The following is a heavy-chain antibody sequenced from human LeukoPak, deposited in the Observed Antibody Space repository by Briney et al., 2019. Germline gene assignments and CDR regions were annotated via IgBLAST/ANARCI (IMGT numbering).Heavy chain of an antibody. Sequence: SETLSLTCSVSGGSIRSGDHHWAWVRQPPGKGLEFIGSLNESGRPYYNRPLKSRVSISGDTSGKQFSLNLTSVTAADTAVYFCARDLGGYPFFMDVWGRGTTVIVSS. J-gene: IGHJ6*03. CDR3: ARDLGGYPFFMDV. V-gene: IGHV4-39*07. CDR1: GGSIRSGDHH. D-gene: IGHD2-15*01. CDR2: LNESGRP.